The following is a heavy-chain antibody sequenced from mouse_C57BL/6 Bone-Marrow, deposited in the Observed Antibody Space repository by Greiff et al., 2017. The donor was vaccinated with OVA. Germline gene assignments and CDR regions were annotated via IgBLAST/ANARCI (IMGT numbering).Heavy chain of an antibody. Sequence: QVQLQQPGAELVRPGTSVKLSCKASGYTFTSSWMHWVKQRPGQGLEWIGVIDPSDSYTNYTQKFKGKATLTVDTSSSTAYMQLSSLTSEDSAVYYCARRALYYDYAWFAYWGQGTLVTVSA. CDR1: GYTFTSSW. V-gene: IGHV1-59*01. CDR3: ARRALYYDYAWFAY. D-gene: IGHD2-4*01. J-gene: IGHJ3*01. CDR2: IDPSDSYT.